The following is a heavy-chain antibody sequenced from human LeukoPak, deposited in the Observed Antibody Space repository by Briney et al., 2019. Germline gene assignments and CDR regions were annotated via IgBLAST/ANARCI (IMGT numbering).Heavy chain of an antibody. CDR1: GYTFTSYA. CDR3: ARDGAAAGTVDYYYGMDV. V-gene: IGHV1-18*01. D-gene: IGHD6-13*01. Sequence: ASVKVSCKASGYTFTSYAMNWVRQAPGQGLEWMGWISAYNGNTNYAQKLQGRVTMTTDTSTSTAYMELRSLRSDDTAVYYCARDGAAAGTVDYYYGMDVWGQGTTVTVSS. J-gene: IGHJ6*02. CDR2: ISAYNGNT.